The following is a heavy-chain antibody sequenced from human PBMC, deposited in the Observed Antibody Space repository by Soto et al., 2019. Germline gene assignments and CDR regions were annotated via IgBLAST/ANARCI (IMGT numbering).Heavy chain of an antibody. D-gene: IGHD3-22*01. J-gene: IGHJ6*02. CDR2: INPNSGGT. CDR1: GYTFTGYY. V-gene: IGHV1-2*04. CDR3: ARDFSLGRKYDSSGYRPYGMDV. Sequence: ASVKVSCKASGYTFTGYYMHWVRQAPGQWLEGIGWINPNSGGTNYAQKFQGWVTMTGDTSISTAYMELSRLRSDDTAVYYCARDFSLGRKYDSSGYRPYGMDVWGQGTTVSVSS.